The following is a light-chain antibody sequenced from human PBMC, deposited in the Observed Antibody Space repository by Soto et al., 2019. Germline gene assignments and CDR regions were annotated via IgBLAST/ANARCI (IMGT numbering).Light chain of an antibody. CDR1: QSLLHSNGYNY. CDR2: LGS. J-gene: IGKJ4*01. CDR3: MQALQSPLT. Sequence: DIVMTQSPLSLPVTPGEPGSISCRSSQSLLHSNGYNYLDWYLQKPGQSPQLLIYLGSNRASGVPDRFSGSGSGTDFTLKISRVEAEDVRVYYCMQALQSPLTFGGGTKVEIK. V-gene: IGKV2-28*01.